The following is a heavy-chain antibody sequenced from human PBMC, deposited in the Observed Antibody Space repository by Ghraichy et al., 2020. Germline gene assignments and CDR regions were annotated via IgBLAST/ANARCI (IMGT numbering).Heavy chain of an antibody. CDR2: IKQDGSEK. CDR1: GFTFSSYW. J-gene: IGHJ4*02. V-gene: IGHV3-7*03. Sequence: ETLSLTCAASGFTFSSYWMSWVRQAPGKGLEWVANIKQDGSEKYYVDSVKGRFTISRDNAKNSLYLQMNSLRAEDTAVYYCARAYYGDSLYDYWGQGTLVTVSS. D-gene: IGHD4-17*01. CDR3: ARAYYGDSLYDY.